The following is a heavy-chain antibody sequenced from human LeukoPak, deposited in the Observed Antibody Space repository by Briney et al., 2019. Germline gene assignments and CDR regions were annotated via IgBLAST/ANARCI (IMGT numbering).Heavy chain of an antibody. CDR1: GYTFTSYG. D-gene: IGHD6-13*01. J-gene: IGHJ6*04. Sequence: ASVKVSCKASGYTFTSYGISWVRQAPGQGLEWMGWISAYNGNTNYAQKLQGRVTMTTDTSTSTAYMELRSLRSDDTAVYYCARDFSVAAGLSYYYYYGMDVWGKGTTVTASS. CDR2: ISAYNGNT. V-gene: IGHV1-18*04. CDR3: ARDFSVAAGLSYYYYYGMDV.